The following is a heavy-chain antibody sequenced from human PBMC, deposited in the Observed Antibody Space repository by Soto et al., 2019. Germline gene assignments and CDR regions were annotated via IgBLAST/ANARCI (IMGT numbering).Heavy chain of an antibody. J-gene: IGHJ3*02. CDR3: ARDSGPYYYDSSGYYLAFDI. CDR2: IIPIFGTA. V-gene: IGHV1-69*13. CDR1: GGTFSSYA. D-gene: IGHD3-22*01. Sequence: SVKVSCKASGGTFSSYAISWVRQAPGQGLEWMGGIIPIFGTANYAQKFQGRVTITADESTSTAYMELSSLRSEDTAVYYCARDSGPYYYDSSGYYLAFDIWGQGTMVTVSS.